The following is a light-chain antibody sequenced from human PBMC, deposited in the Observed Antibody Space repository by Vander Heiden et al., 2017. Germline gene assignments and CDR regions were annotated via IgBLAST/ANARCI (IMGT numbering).Light chain of an antibody. CDR1: QSISIW. Sequence: DIQMTQSPSTLSASAGDRVTITCRASQSISIWLAWYQQKPGKAPNLLIYKASSLESGVPSRFSGSGSGTEFTLTISSLQPDDFATYYCQHYYNFPYTFGQGTKLEIK. CDR2: KAS. V-gene: IGKV1-5*03. J-gene: IGKJ2*01. CDR3: QHYYNFPYT.